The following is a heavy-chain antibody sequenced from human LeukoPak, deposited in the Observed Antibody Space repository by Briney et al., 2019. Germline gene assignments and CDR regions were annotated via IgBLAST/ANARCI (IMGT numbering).Heavy chain of an antibody. CDR3: ARGGGLDV. CDR1: GFTFNTYT. V-gene: IGHV3-48*01. D-gene: IGHD3-16*01. CDR2: ISGSSGII. Sequence: GGSLRLSCAASGFTFNTYTMNWVRQAPGKGLEWVSYISGSSGIIDYADSVRGRFTISRDNAKNSLYLQMSNLRAEDTAVYFCARGGGLDVWGQGATVTVSS. J-gene: IGHJ6*02.